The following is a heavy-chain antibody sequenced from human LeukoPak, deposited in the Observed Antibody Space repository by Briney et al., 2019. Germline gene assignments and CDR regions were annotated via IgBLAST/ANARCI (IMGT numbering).Heavy chain of an antibody. V-gene: IGHV3-23*01. D-gene: IGHD5-12*01. CDR2: ITINGGRT. J-gene: IGHJ4*02. CDR1: GFTVSAYA. CDR3: AKDLDSRTYTGHPVDY. Sequence: PGGSLRLSCAASGFTVSAYAMAWVRQAPGKGLEWVSSITINGGRTYYADSVKGRFTISRDNSKNTLDLQMNSLRAEDTAVYYCAKDLDSRTYTGHPVDYWGQGTLVTVSS.